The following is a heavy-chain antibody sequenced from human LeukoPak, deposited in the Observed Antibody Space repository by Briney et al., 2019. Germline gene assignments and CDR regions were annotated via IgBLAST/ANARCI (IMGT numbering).Heavy chain of an antibody. V-gene: IGHV3-66*01. CDR1: GFSVSINY. CDR3: AGSLAYCGGDCRLGDY. Sequence: HPGGSLRLSCAASGFSVSINYMSWVRQAPGTGLEWVSVIYSGGSTYYADSVKGRFTISRDNSMNTLYLQMNSLRAEDTAVYYCAGSLAYCGGDCRLGDYWGQGTLVTVSS. CDR2: IYSGGST. J-gene: IGHJ4*02. D-gene: IGHD2-21*02.